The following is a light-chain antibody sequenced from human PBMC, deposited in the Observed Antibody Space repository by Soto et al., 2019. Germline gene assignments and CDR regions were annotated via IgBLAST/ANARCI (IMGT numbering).Light chain of an antibody. CDR1: QSISSY. V-gene: IGKV1-39*01. Sequence: DIQMTQSPSSLSASVGDRVTITCRAIQSISSYLNWYQQKPGKAPKLLIYAASSLQSGVPSRFSGSGSGTDFTLTISSLQPEDFATYYCQQSYSTFWTFGQGTKVDIK. CDR2: AAS. CDR3: QQSYSTFWT. J-gene: IGKJ1*01.